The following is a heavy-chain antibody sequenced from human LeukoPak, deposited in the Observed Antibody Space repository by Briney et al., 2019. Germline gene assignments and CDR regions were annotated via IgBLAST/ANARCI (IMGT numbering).Heavy chain of an antibody. J-gene: IGHJ5*02. Sequence: PSQTLSLTCTVSGGSISSGGYYWSWIRQPPGKGLEWIGYIYQSGSTYYNPSLKSRVTISLDWSKNQFSLKLSSVTAADTAIYYCARVGDYGDYVNWFDPWGPGTLVTVSS. CDR1: GGSISSGGYY. D-gene: IGHD4-17*01. CDR2: IYQSGST. CDR3: ARVGDYGDYVNWFDP. V-gene: IGHV4-30-2*01.